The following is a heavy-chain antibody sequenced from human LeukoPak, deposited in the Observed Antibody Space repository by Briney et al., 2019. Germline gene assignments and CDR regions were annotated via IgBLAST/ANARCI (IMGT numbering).Heavy chain of an antibody. CDR2: IKHKAHSYTT. Sequence: PGGSLRLSSAASGFTFSDHYMDWVRQAPGKGLEWVGRIKHKAHSYTTEYAASVKGRFTISRDDSKSSLYLQMNSLKIEDTAVYYCAQFAKGGWGQGTLVTVSS. V-gene: IGHV3-72*01. J-gene: IGHJ4*02. CDR1: GFTFSDHY. D-gene: IGHD2-21*01. CDR3: AQFAKGG.